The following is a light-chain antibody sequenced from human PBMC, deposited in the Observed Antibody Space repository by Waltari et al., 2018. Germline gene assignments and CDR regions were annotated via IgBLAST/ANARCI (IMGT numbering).Light chain of an antibody. CDR1: TSDIGYNKF. J-gene: IGLJ2*01. Sequence: QSALTQPASVSGSPGQSIAISCTGTTSDIGYNKFVSWSQHNPGKAPKRTLSDGTGRPSGVPDRFSGSKSGNTASLTISGLQAEDEADYYCSSYTSSRTLIFGGGTKVTV. CDR2: DGT. CDR3: SSYTSSRTLI. V-gene: IGLV2-14*03.